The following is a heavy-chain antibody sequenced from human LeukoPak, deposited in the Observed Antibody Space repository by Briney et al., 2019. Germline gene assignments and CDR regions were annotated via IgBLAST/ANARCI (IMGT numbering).Heavy chain of an antibody. Sequence: PGGSLRLSCAASGFTFSSYDMHWVRKATGKGLEWVSAIGTAGDTYYPGSVKGRFTISRENAKNSLYLQMNSLRAEDTAVYYCARGAGTIFDHYGMDVWGQGTTVTVSS. J-gene: IGHJ6*02. D-gene: IGHD3-3*01. CDR2: IGTAGDT. V-gene: IGHV3-13*01. CDR1: GFTFSSYD. CDR3: ARGAGTIFDHYGMDV.